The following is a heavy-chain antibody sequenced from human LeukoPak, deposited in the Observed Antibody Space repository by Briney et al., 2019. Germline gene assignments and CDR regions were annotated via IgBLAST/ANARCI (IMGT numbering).Heavy chain of an antibody. J-gene: IGHJ4*02. V-gene: IGHV4-39*07. CDR1: GGSISSSSYY. CDR3: ARALSGSSPFNDY. D-gene: IGHD1-26*01. Sequence: PSETLSLTCTVSGGSISSSSYYWGWIRQPPGKGLEWIGSIYYSGSTYYNPSLKSRVTISVDTSKNQFSLKLSSVTAADTAVYYCARALSGSSPFNDYWDQGTLVTVSS. CDR2: IYYSGST.